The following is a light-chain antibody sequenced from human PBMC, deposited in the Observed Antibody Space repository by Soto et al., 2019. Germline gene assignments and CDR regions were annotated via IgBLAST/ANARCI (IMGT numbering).Light chain of an antibody. J-gene: IGLJ2*01. CDR1: SSDIGGYDY. Sequence: QSVLTQPPSASGSPGQSVTISCTGTSSDIGGYDYVSWYQQHPGKAPKLMIHEVSKRPSGVPDRFSGSKSGNTASLTVSGLQAEDEADYYCSSYADSSNLVFGGGTKLTVL. CDR2: EVS. CDR3: SSYADSSNLV. V-gene: IGLV2-8*01.